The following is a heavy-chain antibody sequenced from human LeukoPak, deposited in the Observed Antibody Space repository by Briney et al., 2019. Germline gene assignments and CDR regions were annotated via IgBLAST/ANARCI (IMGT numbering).Heavy chain of an antibody. Sequence: GGSLRLSCAASGFTFSSYAVSWVRQAPGKGLEWVSAISAGGGSTYYADSVKGRFTISRDNSKNTLYLQMNSLRAEDTAVYYCAKLRSGSYFDYWGQGTLVTVSS. CDR2: ISAGGGST. J-gene: IGHJ4*02. D-gene: IGHD3-10*01. V-gene: IGHV3-23*01. CDR1: GFTFSSYA. CDR3: AKLRSGSYFDY.